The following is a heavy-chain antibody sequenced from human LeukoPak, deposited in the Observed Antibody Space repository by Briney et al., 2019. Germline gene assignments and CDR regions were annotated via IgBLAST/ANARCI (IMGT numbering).Heavy chain of an antibody. CDR1: GGSISSGGYS. CDR3: ARSREGSLDY. V-gene: IGHV4-30-2*01. J-gene: IGHJ4*02. D-gene: IGHD5-24*01. Sequence: SQTLSLTCAVSGGSISSGGYSWSWIRQPPGKGLEWIGYIYHSGSTYYNPSLKSRVTISVDRPKNQFSLKLSSVTAADTAVYYCARSREGSLDYWGQGTLVTVS. CDR2: IYHSGST.